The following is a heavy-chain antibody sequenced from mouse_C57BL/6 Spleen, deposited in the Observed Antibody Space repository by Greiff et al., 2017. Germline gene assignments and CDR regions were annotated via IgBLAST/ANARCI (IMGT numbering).Heavy chain of an antibody. V-gene: IGHV1-4*01. CDR1: GYTFTSYT. D-gene: IGHD1-1*01. CDR2: INPSSGYT. CDR3: ARSGGGSSPYYARDY. J-gene: IGHJ4*01. Sequence: QVQLQQSGAELARPGASVKMSCKASGYTFTSYTMHWVKQRPGQGLEWIGYINPSSGYTKYNQKFKDKATLTVDTSSSTAYMQLSSLTSEDSAVYFCARSGGGSSPYYARDYWGQGTSVTVSS.